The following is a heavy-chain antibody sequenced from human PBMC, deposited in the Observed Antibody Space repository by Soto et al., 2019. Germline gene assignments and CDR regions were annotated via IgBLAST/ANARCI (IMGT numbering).Heavy chain of an antibody. CDR2: IWYDGSNK. Sequence: GGSLRLSCAASGFTFSSYGMHWVRQAPGKGLEWVAVIWYDGSNKYYVDSVKGRFTISRDNSKNTLYLQMNSLRAEDTAVYYCAREEGSNDYIWGSYRPYYFDYWGQGTLVTVSS. CDR3: AREEGSNDYIWGSYRPYYFDY. J-gene: IGHJ4*02. CDR1: GFTFSSYG. V-gene: IGHV3-33*01. D-gene: IGHD3-16*02.